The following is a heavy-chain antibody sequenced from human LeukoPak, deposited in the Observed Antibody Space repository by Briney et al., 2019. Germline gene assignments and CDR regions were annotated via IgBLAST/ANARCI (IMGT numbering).Heavy chain of an antibody. D-gene: IGHD2-15*01. J-gene: IGHJ4*02. CDR2: IRSDGSNK. Sequence: GGYLRLSCAGSGFSFSSYGMHWVRQAPGKGLEWMAFIRSDGSNKYYADSVKGRFTISRDNSKNTLYLQMNSLRAEDTAVYYCAKAGAVVVVAAKFFDYWGQGTLVTVSS. CDR3: AKAGAVVVVAAKFFDY. V-gene: IGHV3-30*02. CDR1: GFSFSSYG.